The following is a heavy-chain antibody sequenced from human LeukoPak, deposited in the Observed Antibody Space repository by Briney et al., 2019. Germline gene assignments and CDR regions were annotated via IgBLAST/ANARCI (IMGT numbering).Heavy chain of an antibody. CDR1: GASISRYY. J-gene: IGHJ4*02. CDR2: FHHSGNT. Sequence: PSETLSLTCSVSGASISRYYWSWIRQPPGEGLEWIGYFHHSGNTNYSPSLSSRITMSVDTSKNQFSLRLNSVTAADTAIYYCARGAAALDSWGQGTLVTVSS. D-gene: IGHD6-13*01. V-gene: IGHV4-59*12. CDR3: ARGAAALDS.